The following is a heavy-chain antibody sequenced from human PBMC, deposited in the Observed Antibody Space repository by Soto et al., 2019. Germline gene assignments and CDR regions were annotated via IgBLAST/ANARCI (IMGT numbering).Heavy chain of an antibody. CDR3: ARETGTTFDWFDP. Sequence: ASVKVSCKASGGTFSSYTISWVRQAPGQGLEWMGRIIPILGIANYAQKFQGRVTITAGKSTSTAYMELSSLRSEDTAVYYCARETGTTFDWFDPWGQGTLVTVSS. V-gene: IGHV1-69*04. CDR1: GGTFSSYT. J-gene: IGHJ5*02. CDR2: IIPILGIA. D-gene: IGHD1-1*01.